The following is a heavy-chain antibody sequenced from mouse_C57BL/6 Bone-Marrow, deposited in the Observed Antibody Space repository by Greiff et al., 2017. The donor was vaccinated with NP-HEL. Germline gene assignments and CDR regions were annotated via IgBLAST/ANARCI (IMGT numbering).Heavy chain of an antibody. V-gene: IGHV1-15*01. CDR1: GYTFTDYE. J-gene: IGHJ2*01. Sequence: QVQLQQSGAELVRPGASVTLSCKASGYTFTDYEMHWVKQTPVHGLEWIGAIDPETGGSASNQKFKGKAILTADKYSSTAYMELRSLTSEDSAVYYCTREGYDGYYVYFDYWGQGTTLTVSS. CDR2: IDPETGGS. CDR3: TREGYDGYYVYFDY. D-gene: IGHD2-3*01.